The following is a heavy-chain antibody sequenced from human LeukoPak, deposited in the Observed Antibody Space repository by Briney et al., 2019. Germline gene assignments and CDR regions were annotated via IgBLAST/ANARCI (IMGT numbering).Heavy chain of an antibody. V-gene: IGHV3-23*01. Sequence: GGSLRLSCAASGFTFSSYAVSWVRQAPGKGLEWVSAISGSGGSTYYADSVKGRFTISRDNSKNTLYLQMNSLRAEDTAVYYCAKRLAAAGTRYYYYGMDVWGQGTTVTVSS. D-gene: IGHD6-13*01. CDR2: ISGSGGST. J-gene: IGHJ6*02. CDR3: AKRLAAAGTRYYYYGMDV. CDR1: GFTFSSYA.